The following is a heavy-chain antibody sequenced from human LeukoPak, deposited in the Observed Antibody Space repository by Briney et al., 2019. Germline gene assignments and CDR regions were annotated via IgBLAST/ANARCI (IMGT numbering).Heavy chain of an antibody. CDR3: ARDKISGSYCSTTSCSEYYYMDV. J-gene: IGHJ6*03. CDR2: LYTSGST. D-gene: IGHD2-2*01. CDR1: GDSISDYH. Sequence: PSETLSLTCTVSGDSISDYHWNWIRQPAGEGLEWIGRLYTSGSTKYNPSLKSRVTMSVGTSKNQFSLRLTSVTAADTAVYYCARDKISGSYCSTTSCSEYYYMDVWGKGTTVTVSS. V-gene: IGHV4-4*07.